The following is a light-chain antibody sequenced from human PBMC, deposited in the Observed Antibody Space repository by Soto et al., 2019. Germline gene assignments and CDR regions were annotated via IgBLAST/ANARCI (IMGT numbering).Light chain of an antibody. V-gene: IGKV3-11*01. CDR2: DVS. J-gene: IGKJ4*01. CDR1: QSVTSF. Sequence: EIVLTQSPVTLSLSPGERATLSCRASQSVTSFLAWYQQKPGQAPRLLIYDVSNRATGIPARFRGSGSGTDFTLTISSLEPEDFAVYYCQQRSNWPLTFGGGTKVEIK. CDR3: QQRSNWPLT.